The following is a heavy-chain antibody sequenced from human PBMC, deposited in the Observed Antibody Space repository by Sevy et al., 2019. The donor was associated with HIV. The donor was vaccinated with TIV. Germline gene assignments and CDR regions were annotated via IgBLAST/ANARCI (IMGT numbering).Heavy chain of an antibody. CDR3: VRTYCSSTSCYYYYYGMDV. V-gene: IGHV3-64D*06. CDR2: ISSNGGST. Sequence: GESLKISCSASGFTFSSYAMHWVRQAPGKGLEYVSAISSNGGSTYYADSVKGRFTISRDNSKNTLYLQMSSLRAEDTAVYYCVRTYCSSTSCYYYYYGMDVWGQGTTVTVSS. J-gene: IGHJ6*02. D-gene: IGHD2-2*01. CDR1: GFTFSSYA.